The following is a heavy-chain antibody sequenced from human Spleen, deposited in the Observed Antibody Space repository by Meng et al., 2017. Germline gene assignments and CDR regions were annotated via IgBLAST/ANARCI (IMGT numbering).Heavy chain of an antibody. CDR2: IIPNSGDT. CDR3: ARESTILRGVFSDY. V-gene: IGHV1-2*06. CDR1: GYPFTAYY. Sequence: ASVKVSCKPSGYPFTAYYIHWVRQAPGQGLEWMGHIIPNSGDTLYAPKFQGRVSMTADTSTSTAYMELRGLRSDDTAVYYCARESTILRGVFSDYWGQGTLVTVSS. D-gene: IGHD3-10*01. J-gene: IGHJ4*02.